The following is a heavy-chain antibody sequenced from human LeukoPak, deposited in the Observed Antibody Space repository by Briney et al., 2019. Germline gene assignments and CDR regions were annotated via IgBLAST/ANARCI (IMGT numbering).Heavy chain of an antibody. J-gene: IGHJ4*02. V-gene: IGHV3-23*01. CDR1: GFTFSSFV. D-gene: IGHD2/OR15-2a*01. CDR2: ISGSGGST. CDR3: ARGLLSDY. Sequence: PGGSLRLSCAASGFTFSSFVMSWVRQAPGKGLEWVSGISGSGGSTYYTDSVKGRFTISRDNAKNSLYLQMNSLRAEDTAVYYCARGLLSDYWGQGTLVTVSS.